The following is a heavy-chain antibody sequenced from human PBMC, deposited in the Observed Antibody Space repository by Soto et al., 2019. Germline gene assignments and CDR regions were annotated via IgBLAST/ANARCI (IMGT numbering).Heavy chain of an antibody. V-gene: IGHV1-69*12. D-gene: IGHD3-10*01. J-gene: IGHJ6*02. Sequence: QAQLVQSGPEVKKPGSSVKVSSKSPGGRFSTDVLPWVGQAPGQGLEWMGAIITVFRRTMYAQNFQDRVTLSADESTSTAFMEVRALRSEDTAVYYCARGDSRGYGVDVWGPGTTVTVSS. CDR2: IITVFRRT. CDR1: GGRFSTDV. CDR3: ARGDSRGYGVDV.